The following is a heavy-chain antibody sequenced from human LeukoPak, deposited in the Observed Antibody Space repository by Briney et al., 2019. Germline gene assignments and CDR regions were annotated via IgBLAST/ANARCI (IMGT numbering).Heavy chain of an antibody. CDR3: VRQGDGYCSATSCLFSFDY. J-gene: IGHJ4*02. D-gene: IGHD2-2*03. CDR2: MYYTGIA. Sequence: PSETLSLTCTVSDVSVSSSNYYWSWVRQLPGKGLEWIGYMYYTGIALYNPSLKSRVTMSIDTSKNQFSLKMTSVTAADTAVYYCVRQGDGYCSATSCLFSFDYWGQGTLVTASS. V-gene: IGHV4-30-4*01. CDR1: DVSVSSSNYY.